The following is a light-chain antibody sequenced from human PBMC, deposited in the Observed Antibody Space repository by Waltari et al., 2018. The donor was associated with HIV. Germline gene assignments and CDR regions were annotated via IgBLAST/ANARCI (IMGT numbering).Light chain of an antibody. CDR2: SAS. Sequence: EIVLTQSPDTLSLSPGERATLSCRASQSVNSNFLAWYPQKPGQAPRLLIYSASSRATHIPDRFSGIGSGADFTLTIARLETEDFAVYYCQQYGSSPRTFGQGTKVELK. V-gene: IGKV3-20*01. CDR1: QSVNSNF. J-gene: IGKJ1*01. CDR3: QQYGSSPRT.